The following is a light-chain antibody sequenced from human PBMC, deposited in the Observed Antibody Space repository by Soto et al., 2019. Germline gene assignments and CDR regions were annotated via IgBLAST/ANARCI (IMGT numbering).Light chain of an antibody. J-gene: IGLJ2*01. CDR3: AACDDSLSGPV. CDR1: SSKIGSNY. V-gene: IGLV1-47*01. Sequence: QSVLTQPPSASGTPGQRVTISCSGRSSKIGSNYEYWYHQLPGTAPKLLMYRNNQRPSGVPDRFSGSKSGTSASLAISGLRSEDEADYYCAACDDSLSGPVFGGGTKLTVL. CDR2: RNN.